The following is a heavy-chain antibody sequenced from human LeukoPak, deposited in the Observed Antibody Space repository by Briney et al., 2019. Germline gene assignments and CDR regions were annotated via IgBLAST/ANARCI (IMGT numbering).Heavy chain of an antibody. J-gene: IGHJ4*02. CDR3: TRDHSLVGATEAYYFDY. CDR1: GFTFGDYA. D-gene: IGHD1-26*01. Sequence: GGSLRLSCTASGFTFGDYAMSWVRQAPGKGLEWVGFIRSKAYGGTTEYAASVKGRFTISRDDSKSIAYLQMNSLKTEDTAVYYCTRDHSLVGATEAYYFDYWGQGTLVTVSS. V-gene: IGHV3-49*04. CDR2: IRSKAYGGTT.